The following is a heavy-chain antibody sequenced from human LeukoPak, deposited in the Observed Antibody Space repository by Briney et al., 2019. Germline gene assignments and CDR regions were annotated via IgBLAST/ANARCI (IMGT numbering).Heavy chain of an antibody. Sequence: AAVKVSCKASGYTFYDYYIHWVRRAPGQGLEWMGWIDPNSGVRNYAQKFQGRVTMTRDTSTSTAYMDLSSLTFDDTAVYYCARGGCSGGSCYSSWFDPWGQGTLVTVSP. CDR2: IDPNSGVR. CDR1: GYTFYDYY. D-gene: IGHD2-15*01. CDR3: ARGGCSGGSCYSSWFDP. J-gene: IGHJ5*02. V-gene: IGHV1-2*02.